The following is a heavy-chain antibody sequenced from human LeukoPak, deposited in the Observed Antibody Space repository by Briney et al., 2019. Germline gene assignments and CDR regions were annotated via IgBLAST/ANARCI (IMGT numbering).Heavy chain of an antibody. V-gene: IGHV1-69*04. CDR2: IIPILGIA. D-gene: IGHD2-21*01. CDR3: ARDHGVITPLTARGWFDP. CDR1: GGTFSSYT. J-gene: IGHJ5*02. Sequence: SVKVSCKASGGTFSSYTISWVRQAPGQGLEWMGRIIPILGIANYAQKFQGRVTITADKSTSTAYMELSSLRSEDTAVYYCARDHGVITPLTARGWFDPWGQGTLVTVSS.